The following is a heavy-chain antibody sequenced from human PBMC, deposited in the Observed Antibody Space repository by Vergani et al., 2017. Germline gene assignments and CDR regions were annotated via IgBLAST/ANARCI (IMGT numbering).Heavy chain of an antibody. V-gene: IGHV4-38-2*02. CDR3: VRDPWESGGPYSGC. Sequence: QVQLQESGPGLLKPSETLSLTCTVSGYSISSGYYWGWIRQPPGKGLEWIGSISHSGYTFYSPSLKSRVSMSVDTSKNQFYLRVNSVTAADTAVYYCVRDPWESGGPYSGCWGRGAMVSVSS. D-gene: IGHD2-15*01. CDR1: GYSISSGYY. CDR2: ISHSGYT. J-gene: IGHJ4*02.